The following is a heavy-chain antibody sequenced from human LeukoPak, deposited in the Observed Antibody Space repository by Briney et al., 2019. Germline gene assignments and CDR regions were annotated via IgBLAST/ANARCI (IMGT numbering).Heavy chain of an antibody. CDR3: VSFYETY. Sequence: PGGSLRLSCAASGNYWMHWVRQVPGEGLEWVSHINSDGSWTSYADSVKGRFTISKDNAKNTVYLQMNSLRAEDTAVYYCVSFYETYWGRGTLVTVSS. CDR1: GNYW. D-gene: IGHD2/OR15-2a*01. CDR2: INSDGSWT. J-gene: IGHJ4*02. V-gene: IGHV3-74*01.